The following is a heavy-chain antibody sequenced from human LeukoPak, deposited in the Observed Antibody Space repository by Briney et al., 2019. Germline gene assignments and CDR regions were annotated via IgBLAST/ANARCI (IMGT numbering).Heavy chain of an antibody. D-gene: IGHD3-10*01. Sequence: SETLSLTCTVSGGSISSYYWSWIRQPPGKGLEWIGYIYYSGSTNYNPSLKSRVTISVDTSKNQFSLKLSSVTAADTAVYYCARLSLLWFGELLRAFDIWGQGTMVTVSS. V-gene: IGHV4-59*01. CDR3: ARLSLLWFGELLRAFDI. CDR1: GGSISSYY. J-gene: IGHJ3*02. CDR2: IYYSGST.